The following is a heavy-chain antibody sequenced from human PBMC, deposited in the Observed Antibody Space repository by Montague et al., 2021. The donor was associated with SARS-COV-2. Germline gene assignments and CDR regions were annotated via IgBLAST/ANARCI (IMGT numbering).Heavy chain of an antibody. Sequence: SETLSLTCTVSGGSIESGNWWSWVRQPPGKGLEWIGEILHTESTNFNPFLKTRVAMSVDNSRNQFSLKLTSLTAADTAVYYCATGINYYDFLALQSWGQGALVIVSS. V-gene: IGHV4-4*02. CDR2: ILHTEST. CDR1: GGSIESGNW. J-gene: IGHJ4*02. D-gene: IGHD3/OR15-3a*01. CDR3: ATGINYYDFLALQS.